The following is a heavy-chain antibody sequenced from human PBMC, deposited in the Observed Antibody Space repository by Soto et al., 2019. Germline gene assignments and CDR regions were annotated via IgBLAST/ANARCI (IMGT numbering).Heavy chain of an antibody. V-gene: IGHV2-5*08. D-gene: IGHD3-9*01. J-gene: IGHJ4*02. CDR2: IYWDDSK. CDR3: AHKGPEDWPLDY. Sequence: TLSLTCTVSGGSISSYDYYWSWIRQPPGKALEWLAVIYWDDSKHYSPSLRSRLTITKDTSKNQVVLTMTNMDPMDTGTYYCAHKGPEDWPLDYWGQGTLVTVSS. CDR1: GGSISSYDYY.